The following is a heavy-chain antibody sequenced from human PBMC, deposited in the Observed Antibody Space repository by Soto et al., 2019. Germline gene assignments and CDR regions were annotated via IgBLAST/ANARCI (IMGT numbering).Heavy chain of an antibody. J-gene: IGHJ6*02. CDR3: ARHGFGSLHGLVDV. V-gene: IGHV4-59*08. CDR2: IQYNGYS. D-gene: IGHD3-10*01. Sequence: QVQLQESGPGLVKPSETLSLTCTVSGGSITNYYCSWFRQPPVKGLEWIGYIQYNGYSAYNLSLKRRVTMSMDTSKTQFSLMLESVTATDTAVYYCARHGFGSLHGLVDVWGQGTTVIVSS. CDR1: GGSITNYY.